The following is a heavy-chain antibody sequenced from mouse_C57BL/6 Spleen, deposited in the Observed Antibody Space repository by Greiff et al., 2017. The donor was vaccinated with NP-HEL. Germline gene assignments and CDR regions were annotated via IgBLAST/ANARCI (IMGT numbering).Heavy chain of an antibody. Sequence: VQLQQSGTELVKPGASVKLSCKASGYTFTSYWMHWVKQRPGQGLEWIGNINPSNGGTNYNEKFKSKATLTVDKSSSTAYMQLSSLTYEDSAVYYCVYYYGSSLYAMDYWGQGTSVTVSS. CDR1: GYTFTSYW. CDR3: VYYYGSSLYAMDY. V-gene: IGHV1-53*01. D-gene: IGHD1-1*01. J-gene: IGHJ4*01. CDR2: INPSNGGT.